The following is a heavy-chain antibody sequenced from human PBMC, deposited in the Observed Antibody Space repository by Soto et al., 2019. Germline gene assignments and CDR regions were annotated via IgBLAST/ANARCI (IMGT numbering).Heavy chain of an antibody. CDR3: ARVPGNYYYYGMDV. V-gene: IGHV3-30-3*01. Sequence: PGGSLRLSCAASGFTFSSYAMHWVRQAPGKGLEWVAVISYDGSNKYYADSVKGRFTISRDNSKNTLYLQMNSLRAEDTAVYYCARVPGNYYYYGMDVWGQGTTVTVSS. CDR2: ISYDGSNK. J-gene: IGHJ6*02. CDR1: GFTFSSYA.